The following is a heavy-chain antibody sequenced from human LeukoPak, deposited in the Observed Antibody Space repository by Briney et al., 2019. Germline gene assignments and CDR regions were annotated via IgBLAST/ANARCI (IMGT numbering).Heavy chain of an antibody. CDR3: ARGANLLGIAAAGVFDY. V-gene: IGHV1-2*02. D-gene: IGHD6-13*01. J-gene: IGHJ4*02. CDR2: INPNSGGT. CDR1: GYTFTGYY. Sequence: ASVKVSCKASGYTFTGYYMHWVRQAPGQGLGWMGWINPNSGGTNYAQKFQGRVTMTRDTSISTAYMELSRLRSDDTAVYYCARGANLLGIAAAGVFDYWGQGTLVTVSS.